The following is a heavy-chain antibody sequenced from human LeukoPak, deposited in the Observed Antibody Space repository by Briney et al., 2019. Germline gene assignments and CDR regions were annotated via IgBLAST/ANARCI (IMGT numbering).Heavy chain of an antibody. CDR3: AKGWQWLAHDAFDI. Sequence: GGFRRLSCAASGFTFSSDAMSWDRQAPGKGLEWVSAISGSGGSTYYADSVKGRFTISRDNSKNTLYLQMNSLRAEDTAVYYCAKGWQWLAHDAFDIWGQGTMVTVSS. CDR2: ISGSGGST. J-gene: IGHJ3*02. D-gene: IGHD6-19*01. V-gene: IGHV3-23*01. CDR1: GFTFSSDA.